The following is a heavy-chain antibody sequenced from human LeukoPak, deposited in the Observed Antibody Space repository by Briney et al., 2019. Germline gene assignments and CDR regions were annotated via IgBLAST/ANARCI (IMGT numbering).Heavy chain of an antibody. V-gene: IGHV1-24*01. CDR1: GYTLTELS. J-gene: IGHJ5*02. CDR2: FDPEDGES. Sequence: ASVKVSCKVSGYTLTELSMHWVRQAPGKGLEWMGGFDPEDGESIYAQKFQGRVTMTEDTSTDTAYMELSSLRSEDTAVYYCARDPQTGIPIRREFDPWGQGTLVTVSS. D-gene: IGHD1-1*01. CDR3: ARDPQTGIPIRREFDP.